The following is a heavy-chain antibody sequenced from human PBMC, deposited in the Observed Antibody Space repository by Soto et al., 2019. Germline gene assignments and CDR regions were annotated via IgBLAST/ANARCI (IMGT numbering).Heavy chain of an antibody. CDR2: IIPISGTT. V-gene: IGHV1-69*01. Sequence: VKVSCKASAGTFSTHAIIWVRQAPGHGLEWMGGIIPISGTTYYTQKFQGRVTITADEPTSTAFMELSSLKSEDTAVFYCARGYCSGGNCYSGMDVWGQGTMVTVSS. CDR1: AGTFSTHA. J-gene: IGHJ6*02. D-gene: IGHD2-15*01. CDR3: ARGYCSGGNCYSGMDV.